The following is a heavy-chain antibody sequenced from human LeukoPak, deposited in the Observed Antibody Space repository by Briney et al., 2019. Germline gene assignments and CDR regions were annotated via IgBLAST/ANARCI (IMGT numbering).Heavy chain of an antibody. Sequence: GASVKVSCKASGYTFTSYYMHWVRQAPGQGLEWMGWISAYNGNTNYAQKFQGRVTMTTDTSTSTAYMELRSLRSDDTAVYYCARDIPDFWSFSKYYYMDVWGKGTTVTVSS. CDR3: ARDIPDFWSFSKYYYMDV. CDR2: ISAYNGNT. J-gene: IGHJ6*03. CDR1: GYTFTSYY. V-gene: IGHV1-18*04. D-gene: IGHD3-3*01.